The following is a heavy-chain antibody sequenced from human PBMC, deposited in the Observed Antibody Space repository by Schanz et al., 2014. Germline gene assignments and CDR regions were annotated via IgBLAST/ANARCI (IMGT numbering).Heavy chain of an antibody. CDR1: GFTFNSYA. D-gene: IGHD2-15*01. V-gene: IGHV3-23*01. CDR2: ISHSGGSK. CDR3: AKGMGYCSGGACYDYYDYGLDV. Sequence: DVQLLESGGGLVQPGGSLRLSCAASGFTFNSYAMTWVRQAPRKGLEWVSSISHSGGSKYYADSVKGRFTISRDNSENTLYLQMNSLSADDTAVFYCAKGMGYCSGGACYDYYDYGLDVWGQGTTVTVSS. J-gene: IGHJ6*02.